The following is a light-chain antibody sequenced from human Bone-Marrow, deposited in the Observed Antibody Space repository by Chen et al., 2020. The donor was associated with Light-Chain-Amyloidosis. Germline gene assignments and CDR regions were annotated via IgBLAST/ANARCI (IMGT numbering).Light chain of an antibody. V-gene: IGKV1-NL1*01. J-gene: IGKJ2*01. CDR1: RIISNS. CDR3: QEYYDTPHT. CDR2: AAS. Sequence: DIQMTQPPSSLSASVGDRVTITCRASRIISNSLVWYQQKPGKAPKLLLYAASRLESGVPSRFSGSGSGTDYTLTITSLEPEDFATYYCQEYYDTPHTFGQGTKLEIK.